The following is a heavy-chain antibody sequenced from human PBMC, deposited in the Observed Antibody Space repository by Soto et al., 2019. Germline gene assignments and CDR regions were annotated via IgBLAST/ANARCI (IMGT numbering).Heavy chain of an antibody. J-gene: IGHJ6*02. D-gene: IGHD4-17*01. CDR1: GGSISSGGYY. CDR3: ARDGDGDYEVLDV. Sequence: QVQLQESGPGLVEPSQTLSLTCTVSGGSISSGGYYWSWIRQHPGKGLEWIGYIYYSGSTYYNPSLKSRVTIAVDTSKNQFSLKLSSVTAADTAVYYCARDGDGDYEVLDVWGQGTTVTVSS. CDR2: IYYSGST. V-gene: IGHV4-31*03.